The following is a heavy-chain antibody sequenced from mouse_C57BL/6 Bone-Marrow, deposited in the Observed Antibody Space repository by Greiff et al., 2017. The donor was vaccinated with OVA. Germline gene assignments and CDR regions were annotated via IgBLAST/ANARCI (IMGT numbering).Heavy chain of an antibody. CDR2: FHPYNDDT. CDR1: GYTFTTYP. D-gene: IGHD2-4*01. CDR3: ASGDYPFYYAMDY. J-gene: IGHJ4*01. V-gene: IGHV1-47*01. Sequence: VMLVESGAELVKPGASVKMSCKASGYTFTTYPIEWMKQNHGKSLEWIGNFHPYNDDTKYNEKFKGKATLTVDTSSSTAYMELHSLTSEDSAVYFCASGDYPFYYAMDYWGQGTSVTVSS.